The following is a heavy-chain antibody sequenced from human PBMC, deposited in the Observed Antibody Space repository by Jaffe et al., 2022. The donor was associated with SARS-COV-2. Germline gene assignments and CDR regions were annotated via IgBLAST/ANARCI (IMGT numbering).Heavy chain of an antibody. CDR3: ARGHYGMDV. CDR1: GFTFSDSW. Sequence: EMHLVESGGGLVQPGGSLRLSCVASGFTFSDSWMSWVRQAPGKGLEWVANINQDGNEKNFLDSVKGRFTTSRDNAKNTVYLQMNSLTVEDTAVYYCARGHYGMDVWGQGTTVTVSS. J-gene: IGHJ6*02. V-gene: IGHV3-7*03. CDR2: INQDGNEK.